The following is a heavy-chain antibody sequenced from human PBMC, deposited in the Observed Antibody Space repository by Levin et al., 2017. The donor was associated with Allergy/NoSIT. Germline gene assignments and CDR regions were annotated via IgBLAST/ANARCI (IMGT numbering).Heavy chain of an antibody. D-gene: IGHD3-9*01. Sequence: QTGESLKISCAASGFPFSSYAMSWVRQAPGKGLEWVSGISGNGVITYYTDSVKGRFSISRDNSKNKLYLEMNSLRAEDTAVYYCAKDSQYFNDILTYFDFRGQGSLVIVSS. V-gene: IGHV3-23*01. CDR2: ISGNGVIT. CDR3: AKDSQYFNDILTYFDF. J-gene: IGHJ4*02. CDR1: GFPFSSYA.